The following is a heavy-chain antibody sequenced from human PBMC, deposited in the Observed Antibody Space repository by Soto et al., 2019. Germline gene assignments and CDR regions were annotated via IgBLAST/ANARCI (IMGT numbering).Heavy chain of an antibody. CDR2: ISAYNGNT. J-gene: IGHJ4*02. D-gene: IGHD3-22*01. CDR3: ARVGYYDSSGYYPDY. CDR1: GGTFSSYA. V-gene: IGHV1-18*01. Sequence: GASVKVSCKASGGTFSSYAISWVRQAPGQGLEWMGWISAYNGNTNYAQKLQGRVTMTTDTSTSTAYMELRSLRSDDTAVYYCARVGYYDSSGYYPDYWGQGTLVTVSS.